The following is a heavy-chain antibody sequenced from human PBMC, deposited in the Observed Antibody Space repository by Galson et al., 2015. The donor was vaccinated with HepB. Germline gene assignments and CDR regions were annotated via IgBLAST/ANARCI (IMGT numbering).Heavy chain of an antibody. V-gene: IGHV3-30*04. Sequence: SLRLSCAASGFTFSNYAIYWVRQAPGKGLEWVALISYDGSNEYYADSVRGRFTISRDNSKNTLYLQMNSLRAEDTAVYYCARGPSKYELAYYFDYWGQGTLVTVSS. CDR3: ARGPSKYELAYYFDY. D-gene: IGHD6-13*01. J-gene: IGHJ4*02. CDR1: GFTFSNYA. CDR2: ISYDGSNE.